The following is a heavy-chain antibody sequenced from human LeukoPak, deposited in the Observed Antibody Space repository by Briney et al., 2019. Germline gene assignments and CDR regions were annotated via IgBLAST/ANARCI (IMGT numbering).Heavy chain of an antibody. J-gene: IGHJ4*02. CDR2: IKSKTDGGTT. CDR3: TTDAFGGYGDQDFDY. CDR1: GFTFSNAW. Sequence: GGSLRLSCAAFGFTFSNAWVSWVRQAPGKGLEWVGRIKSKTDGGTTDYAAPVKGRFTISRDDSKNTLYLQMNSLKTEDTAVYYCTTDAFGGYGDQDFDYWGQGTLVTVSS. D-gene: IGHD3-16*01. V-gene: IGHV3-15*01.